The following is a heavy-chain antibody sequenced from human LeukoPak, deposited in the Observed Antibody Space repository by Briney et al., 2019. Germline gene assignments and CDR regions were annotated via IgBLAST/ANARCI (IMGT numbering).Heavy chain of an antibody. CDR2: IYYSGST. Sequence: KSSETLSLTCTVSGGSISSYYWSWIRQPPGKGLEWIGYIYYSGSTNYNPSLKSRVTISVDTSKNQFSLKLSSVTAADTAVYYCARSRSRGYSYGFYYFDYWGQGTLVTVPS. J-gene: IGHJ4*02. V-gene: IGHV4-59*08. D-gene: IGHD5-18*01. CDR3: ARSRSRGYSYGFYYFDY. CDR1: GGSISSYY.